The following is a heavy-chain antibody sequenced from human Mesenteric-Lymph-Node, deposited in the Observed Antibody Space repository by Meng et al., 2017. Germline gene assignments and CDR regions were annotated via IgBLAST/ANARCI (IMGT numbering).Heavy chain of an antibody. CDR3: ARSDWFDP. Sequence: GESLKISCAASGFTFSSYAMSWVRQAPGKGLEWVSRINSDGSSTSYADSVKGRFIISRDNAKNTLYLQMNSLRAEDTAVYYCARSDWFDPWGQGTLVTVSS. J-gene: IGHJ5*02. CDR1: GFTFSSYA. CDR2: INSDGSST. V-gene: IGHV3-74*01.